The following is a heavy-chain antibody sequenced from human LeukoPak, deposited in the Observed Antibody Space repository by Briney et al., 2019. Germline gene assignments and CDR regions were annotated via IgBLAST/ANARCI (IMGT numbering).Heavy chain of an antibody. J-gene: IGHJ1*01. Sequence: PGRSLRLSCAASGFTFSSYGMHWVRQAPGKGLEWVAVISYDGSNKYYAGSVKGRFTISRDNSKNTLYLQMNSLRAEDTAVYYCAKAPFGAAAATHFQHWGQGTLVTVSS. CDR3: AKAPFGAAAATHFQH. V-gene: IGHV3-30*18. CDR1: GFTFSSYG. D-gene: IGHD6-13*01. CDR2: ISYDGSNK.